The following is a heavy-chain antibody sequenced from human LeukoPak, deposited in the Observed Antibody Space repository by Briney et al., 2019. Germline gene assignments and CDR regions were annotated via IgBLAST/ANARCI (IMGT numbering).Heavy chain of an antibody. D-gene: IGHD2-2*01. J-gene: IGHJ5*02. V-gene: IGHV1-3*01. CDR3: ARGRYCSSTSCYNWFDP. Sequence: ASVKVSCKASGYTFTSYAMHWVRQAPGQRLEWMGWINAGNGNTKYSQKFQGRVTITRDTSASTAYMELSSLRSEDTAVYYCARGRYCSSTSCYNWFDPWAREPWSPSPQ. CDR2: INAGNGNT. CDR1: GYTFTSYA.